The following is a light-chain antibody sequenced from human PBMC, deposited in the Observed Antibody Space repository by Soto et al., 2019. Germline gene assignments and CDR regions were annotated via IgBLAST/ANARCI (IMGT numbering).Light chain of an antibody. CDR2: DAS. J-gene: IGKJ4*01. CDR3: QQRSNWPYLT. Sequence: EIVLTQSPDTLSLSPGERATLSCRASQSVSGYLGWYQQKPGQAPRLLIYDASNRAYGVPARFRGSGSGTNFPVTIASLEPDDFAVYYCQQRSNWPYLTFGGGTRV. CDR1: QSVSGY. V-gene: IGKV3-11*01.